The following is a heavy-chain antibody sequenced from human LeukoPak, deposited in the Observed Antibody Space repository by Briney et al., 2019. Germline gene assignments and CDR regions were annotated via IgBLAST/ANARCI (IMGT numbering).Heavy chain of an antibody. J-gene: IGHJ4*02. CDR2: IYSGGST. D-gene: IGHD6-13*01. CDR3: AREPAGIAAGDY. CDR1: GFSVSSNY. Sequence: GGSLRLSCAASGFSVSSNYMIWVRQAPGKGLEWVSIIYSGGSTYYADSVKGRFTISRDNAKNSLYLQMNSLRAEDTAVYYCAREPAGIAAGDYWGQGTLVTVSS. V-gene: IGHV3-53*01.